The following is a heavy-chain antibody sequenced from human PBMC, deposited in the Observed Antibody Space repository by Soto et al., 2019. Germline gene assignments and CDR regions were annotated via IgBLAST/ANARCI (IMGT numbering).Heavy chain of an antibody. CDR2: ISAYNGNT. V-gene: IGHV1-18*01. J-gene: IGHJ5*02. CDR1: GYTFTSYG. Sequence: ASVKVSCKASGYTFTSYGISWVRQAPGQGLEWMGWISAYNGNTNYAQKPQGIVTMTTDTSTSTAYMELRSLRSDDTALYYCARDVLGDFGLRPTPNWFDPCGQGTLFTVSS. CDR3: ARDVLGDFGLRPTPNWFDP. D-gene: IGHD3-10*01.